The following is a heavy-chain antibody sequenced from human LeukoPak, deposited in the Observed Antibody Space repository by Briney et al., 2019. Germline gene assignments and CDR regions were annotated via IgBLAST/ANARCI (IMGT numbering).Heavy chain of an antibody. CDR2: ISYTGST. CDR1: GGSISSYY. V-gene: IGHV4-59*01. Sequence: SETLSLTCTVSGGSISSYYVSWIRQPPGKGLERIGYISYTGSTDYNPSLKSRVTISVDMSKNQFSLKVSSVTAADTAVYYCARGGIRGVLMKYWGQGTLVTVSS. D-gene: IGHD3-10*01. CDR3: ARGGIRGVLMKY. J-gene: IGHJ4*02.